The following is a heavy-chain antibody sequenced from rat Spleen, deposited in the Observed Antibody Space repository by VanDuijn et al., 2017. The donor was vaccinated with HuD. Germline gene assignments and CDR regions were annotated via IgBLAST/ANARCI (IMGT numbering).Heavy chain of an antibody. CDR2: ISYGDSSGHSST. D-gene: IGHD1-9*01. CDR1: GFTFSNYG. J-gene: IGHJ2*01. Sequence: EVQLVESGGGLVQPGRSLKLSCAASGFTFSNYGMHWIRQAPTKGLEWVASISYGDSSGHSSTYYRDSVKGRFTISRDNAKSTLSLQMDSLRSEDTATYYCARRHYGYTDYFDFWGQGVMVTVSP. CDR3: ARRHYGYTDYFDF. V-gene: IGHV5-19*01.